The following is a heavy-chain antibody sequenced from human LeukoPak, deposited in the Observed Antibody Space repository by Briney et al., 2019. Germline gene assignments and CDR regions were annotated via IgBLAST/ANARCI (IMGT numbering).Heavy chain of an antibody. CDR3: ARDHYHKIHSVTVTAPDY. CDR2: INPYTGGT. V-gene: IGHV1-2*02. CDR1: GYVFTDFY. Sequence: ASVKVSCKASGYVFTDFYIHWVRQAPGQALEWMGWINPYTGGTNYAQKFRGRVTMTRDTSISTAYMELSRLRSDDTAVYYCARDHYHKIHSVTVTAPDYWGQGTLVIVSS. J-gene: IGHJ4*02. D-gene: IGHD2-21*02.